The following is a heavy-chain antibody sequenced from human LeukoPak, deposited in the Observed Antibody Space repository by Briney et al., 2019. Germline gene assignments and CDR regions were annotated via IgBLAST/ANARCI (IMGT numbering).Heavy chain of an antibody. V-gene: IGHV3-30-3*01. CDR1: GFTFSSYA. CDR3: AREGSRYGYNWFDP. D-gene: IGHD5-18*01. J-gene: IGHJ5*02. CDR2: ISYDGSNK. Sequence: PGRSLRLSCAASGFTFSSYAMHWVRQAPGKGLEWVAVISYDGSNKYYADSVKGRFTISRDNSKNTLYLQMNSLRAEDTAVYYCAREGSRYGYNWFDPWGQGTLVTVSS.